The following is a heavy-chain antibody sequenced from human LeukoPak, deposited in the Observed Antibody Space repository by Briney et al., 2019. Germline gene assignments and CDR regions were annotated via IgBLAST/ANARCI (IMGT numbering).Heavy chain of an antibody. Sequence: PSETLSLTCTVSGGSISSYYWSWIRQPPGKGLEWIGYIYYSGSTNYNPSLKSRVTISVDTSKNQFSLKLSSVTAADTAVYYCARRGRRLWDIVGAPMGDAFDIWGQGTMVTVSS. V-gene: IGHV4-59*01. D-gene: IGHD1-26*01. CDR1: GGSISSYY. CDR3: ARRGRRLWDIVGAPMGDAFDI. J-gene: IGHJ3*02. CDR2: IYYSGST.